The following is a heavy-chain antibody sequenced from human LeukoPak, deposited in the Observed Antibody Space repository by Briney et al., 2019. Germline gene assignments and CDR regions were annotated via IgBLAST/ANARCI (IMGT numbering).Heavy chain of an antibody. J-gene: IGHJ6*02. D-gene: IGHD3-22*01. CDR2: IIPILGIA. CDR3: ARGCLLIPSNDSGVYCSYYYGRAV. V-gene: IGHV1-69*04. CDR1: GGTFSSYA. Sequence: SVKVSCKASGGTFSSYAISWVRQAPGQGLEWMGRIIPILGIANYAQKFQGRVTITADKSTSTAYMELSSLRSEDTAVYYCARGCLLIPSNDSGVYCSYYYGRAVGGQGPRVTVPS.